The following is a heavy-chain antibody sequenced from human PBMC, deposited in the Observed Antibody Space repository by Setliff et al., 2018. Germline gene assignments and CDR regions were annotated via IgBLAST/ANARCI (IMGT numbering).Heavy chain of an antibody. CDR2: LNPDSGDT. V-gene: IGHV1-2*02. CDR1: GYTFTGDF. CDR3: AREARGWGGPKFDL. D-gene: IGHD6-19*01. J-gene: IGHJ5*02. Sequence: ASVKVSCKASGYTFTGDFLHWLRQTPGQGFQWLGRLNPDSGDTEYSQKFQGRVTMSRDTSIRTGYMELSGLTSNDTAVYYCAREARGWGGPKFDLWGQGTLVTVSS.